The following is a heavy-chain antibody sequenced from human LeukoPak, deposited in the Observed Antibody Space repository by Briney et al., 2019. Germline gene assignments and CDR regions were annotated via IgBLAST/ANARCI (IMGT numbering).Heavy chain of an antibody. Sequence: GRSLRLSCAASGFTFSSYGMHWVRQAPGKGLEWVAVISYDGSNKYYADSVKGRFTISRDNSKNTLYLQMNSLRAEDTAVYYCAKDRRRITTFGVVIGPLFDYWGQGTLVTVSS. CDR2: ISYDGSNK. CDR3: AKDRRRITTFGVVIGPLFDY. D-gene: IGHD3-3*01. V-gene: IGHV3-30*18. J-gene: IGHJ4*02. CDR1: GFTFSSYG.